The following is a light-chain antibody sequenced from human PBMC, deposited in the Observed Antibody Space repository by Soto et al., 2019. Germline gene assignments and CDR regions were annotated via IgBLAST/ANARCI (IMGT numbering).Light chain of an antibody. J-gene: IGLJ1*01. CDR3: NSYAASIYV. CDR1: SSDVGGYKY. V-gene: IGLV2-8*01. CDR2: EVS. Sequence: QSALTQPPSASGSPGQSVTISCTGTSSDVGGYKYVSWYQQHPGKAPKLILYEVSKRPSGVPDRFSGSKSGNTASLTVSGLQAEDEADYYCNSYAASIYVFGTGTKVTVX.